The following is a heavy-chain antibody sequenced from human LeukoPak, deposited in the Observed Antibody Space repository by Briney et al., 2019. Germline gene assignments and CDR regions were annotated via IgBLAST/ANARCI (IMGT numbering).Heavy chain of an antibody. Sequence: SETLSLTCAVYGGSFSGYYWSWIRQPPGKGLEWIGEINHSGSTNYNPSLKSRVTISVDTSKNQFSLKLSSVTAADTAVYYCARVGYGSGSYYFSYYMDVWGKGTTVTISS. D-gene: IGHD3-10*01. CDR3: ARVGYGSGSYYFSYYMDV. CDR2: INHSGST. CDR1: GGSFSGYY. V-gene: IGHV4-34*01. J-gene: IGHJ6*03.